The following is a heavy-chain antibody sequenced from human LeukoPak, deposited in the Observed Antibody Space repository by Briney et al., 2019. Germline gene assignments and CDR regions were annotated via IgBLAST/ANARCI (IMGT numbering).Heavy chain of an antibody. CDR3: ARSRRGQNWFDP. J-gene: IGHJ5*02. V-gene: IGHV4-39*07. Sequence: SETLSLTCTVSGGSISSSSYYWGWIRQPPGKGLEWIGSIYYSGTTYYNPSLKSRVTISVDTSKNQFSLKLSSVTAADTAVYYCARSRRGQNWFDPWGQGTLVTVSS. CDR1: GGSISSSSYY. CDR2: IYYSGTT. D-gene: IGHD3-10*01.